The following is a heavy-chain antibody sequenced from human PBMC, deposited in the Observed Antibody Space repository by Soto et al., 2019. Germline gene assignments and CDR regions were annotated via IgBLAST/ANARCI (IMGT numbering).Heavy chain of an antibody. V-gene: IGHV4-39*07. D-gene: IGHD3-22*01. J-gene: IGHJ4*02. CDR2: IYYSGST. CDR1: GGSISSSSYY. Sequence: KPSETLSLTCTVSGGSISSSSYYWGWIRQPPGKGLEWIGSIYYSGSTYYNPSLKSRVTISVDTSKNQFSLKLSSVTAADTAVYYCASFSGYYPFFDHWGQGTLVTVSS. CDR3: ASFSGYYPFFDH.